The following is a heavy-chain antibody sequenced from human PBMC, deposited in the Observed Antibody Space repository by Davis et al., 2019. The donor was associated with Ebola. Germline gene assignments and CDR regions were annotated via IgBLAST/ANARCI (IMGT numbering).Heavy chain of an antibody. V-gene: IGHV4-59*01. CDR2: IYYSGST. J-gene: IGHJ4*02. CDR3: ARDVSY. Sequence: SETLSLTCIVSGGSISSNYWSWIRQPPGKGLEWIGYIYYSGSTNYNPSLKSRVTISVDTSKNQFSLKLGSVTAADTAVYYCARDVSYWGQGTLVTVSS. CDR1: GGSISSNY.